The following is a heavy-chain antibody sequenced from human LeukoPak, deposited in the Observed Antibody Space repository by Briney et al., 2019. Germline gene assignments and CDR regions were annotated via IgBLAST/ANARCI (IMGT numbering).Heavy chain of an antibody. CDR2: IYYRGST. Sequence: GSLRLSCSASGFTFSSYYMTWVRQAPGKGQEWIGYIYYRGSTNYNPSLKSRVTISIDTPKNQLSLRLSSVTAADTAVYYCAKGVRNLDVWGQGTTVTVSS. CDR3: AKGVRNLDV. CDR1: GFTFSSYY. V-gene: IGHV4-59*01. J-gene: IGHJ6*02.